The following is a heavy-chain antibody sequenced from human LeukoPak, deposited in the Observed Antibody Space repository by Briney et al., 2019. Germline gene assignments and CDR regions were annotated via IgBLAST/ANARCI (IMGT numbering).Heavy chain of an antibody. CDR2: ISYDGSNK. J-gene: IGHJ4*02. V-gene: IGHV3-30*01. D-gene: IGHD6-6*01. CDR1: GFTFSSYA. CDR3: ARLSQLVFDY. Sequence: GGSLRLSCAASGFTFSSYAMHWFRQAPGKGLEWVAVISYDGSNKYYADSVKGRFTISRDNSKNTLYLQMNSLRSEDTAVYYCARLSQLVFDYWGQGTLVTVSS.